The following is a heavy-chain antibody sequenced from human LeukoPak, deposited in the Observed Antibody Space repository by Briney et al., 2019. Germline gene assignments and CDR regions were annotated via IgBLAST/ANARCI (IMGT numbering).Heavy chain of an antibody. CDR2: IYPGDSGT. J-gene: IGHJ4*02. V-gene: IGHV5-51*01. CDR1: GYSFTSYW. Sequence: GESLQISCQGSGYSFTSYWIGWVRQMPGKGLEWMGIIYPGDSGTRYSPSFQGQVTISAGKSISTAYLQWSSLKASDTAMYYCARGYYDYVWGNFDYWGQGTLVTVSS. D-gene: IGHD3-16*01. CDR3: ARGYYDYVWGNFDY.